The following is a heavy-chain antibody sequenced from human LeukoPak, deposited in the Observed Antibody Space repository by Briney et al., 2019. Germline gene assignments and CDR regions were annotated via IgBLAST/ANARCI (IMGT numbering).Heavy chain of an antibody. CDR3: ARDSSYSSTWYSYDAFDI. Sequence: GGSLRLSCAASGFTFSSYAMSWVRQAPGKGLEWVSAISGSGGSTYYADSVKGRFTISRDNSKSTLSLQMNSLRVEDTAVYYCARDSSYSSTWYSYDAFDIWGQGTMVTVSS. V-gene: IGHV3-23*01. CDR1: GFTFSSYA. D-gene: IGHD6-13*01. CDR2: ISGSGGST. J-gene: IGHJ3*02.